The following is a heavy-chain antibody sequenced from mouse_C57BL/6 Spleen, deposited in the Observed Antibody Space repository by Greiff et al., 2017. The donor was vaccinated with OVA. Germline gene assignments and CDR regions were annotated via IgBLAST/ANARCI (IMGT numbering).Heavy chain of an antibody. CDR1: GYTFTSYW. CDR3: AREDYYGPWYFDV. Sequence: QVQLQQPGAELVKPGASVKLSCKASGYTFTSYWMHWVKQRPGQGLEWIGMIHPNSGSTNYNEKFKSKATLTVDKSSSTAYMQLSSLTSADSAVYYCAREDYYGPWYFDVWGTGTTVTVSS. CDR2: IHPNSGST. D-gene: IGHD1-1*01. J-gene: IGHJ1*03. V-gene: IGHV1-64*01.